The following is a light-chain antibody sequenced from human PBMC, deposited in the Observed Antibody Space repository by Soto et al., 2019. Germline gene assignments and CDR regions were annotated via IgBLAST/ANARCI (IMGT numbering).Light chain of an antibody. CDR1: SGSIANNY. CDR3: QYYDGDFVI. CDR2: ENK. J-gene: IGLJ2*01. Sequence: NFMLTQPHSVSESPGKTVTISCTRSSGSIANNYVQWYQQRPGSAPTTVIYENKLRPSGGPGRFSGSTDASSNSAPLTISGLQNEDEADYYFQYYDGDFVIFGGGTKVTVL. V-gene: IGLV6-57*04.